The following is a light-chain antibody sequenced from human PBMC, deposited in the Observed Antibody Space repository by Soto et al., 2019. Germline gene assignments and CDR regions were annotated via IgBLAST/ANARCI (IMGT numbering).Light chain of an antibody. CDR2: YDD. J-gene: IGLJ2*01. CDR3: AAWDDSLKSVV. V-gene: IGLV1-36*01. CDR1: SSNIGNNA. Sequence: QSVLTQPPSVSEAPRQRVTISCSGSSSNIGNNAVNWYQQLPGKAPKLLLYYDDQRPSGVSARFSGSKSGTSASLAISGLQSEDEADYHCAAWDDSLKSVVFGGGTKLTVL.